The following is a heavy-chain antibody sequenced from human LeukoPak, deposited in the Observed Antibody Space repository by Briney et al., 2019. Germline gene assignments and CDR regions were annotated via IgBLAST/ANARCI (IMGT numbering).Heavy chain of an antibody. D-gene: IGHD3-3*01. V-gene: IGHV4-34*01. CDR2: INHSGGT. Sequence: SETLSLTCAVYGGSFSGYFWNWIRQPPGKGLEWIGEINHSGGTNYNPSLKSRVTISVDTSKNQFSLKLSSVTAADTAVYYCAREGSGYYDFWSGYYIKDAFDIWGQGTMVTVSS. CDR3: AREGSGYYDFWSGYYIKDAFDI. J-gene: IGHJ3*02. CDR1: GGSFSGYF.